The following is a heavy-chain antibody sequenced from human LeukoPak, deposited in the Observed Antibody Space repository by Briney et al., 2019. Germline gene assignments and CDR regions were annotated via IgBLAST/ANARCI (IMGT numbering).Heavy chain of an antibody. V-gene: IGHV4-4*07. D-gene: IGHD3-3*01. CDR3: ARDKTIFGVVMD. CDR2: ISGSGIT. J-gene: IGHJ4*02. Sequence: SETLSLTCTVSGGSISSYYWSWIRRPAGKGLELIGRISGSGITNYNPSLKSRVTMSVDTSKNQFSLMLTSVTAADTAVYYCARDKTIFGVVMDWGQGTLVTVSS. CDR1: GGSISSYY.